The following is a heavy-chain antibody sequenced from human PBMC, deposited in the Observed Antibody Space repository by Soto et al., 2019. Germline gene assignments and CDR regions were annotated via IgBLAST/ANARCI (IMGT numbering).Heavy chain of an antibody. D-gene: IGHD3-16*01. CDR3: ARDPWAADY. V-gene: IGHV3-66*01. Sequence: EVQLVESGGGLVQPGGSLRLSCAASGFTVSTKYMSWVRQAPGKGLEWVSVIYSGGSTFYADSVRGRSTISRDNSKNTVNLQMNSLRDEDKAVYYCARDPWAADYWGQGTLVTVSS. J-gene: IGHJ4*02. CDR2: IYSGGST. CDR1: GFTVSTKY.